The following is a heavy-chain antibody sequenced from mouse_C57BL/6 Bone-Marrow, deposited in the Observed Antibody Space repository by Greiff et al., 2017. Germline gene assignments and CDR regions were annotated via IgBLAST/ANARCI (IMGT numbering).Heavy chain of an antibody. CDR3: ARGSGYPFAY. J-gene: IGHJ3*01. Sequence: EVKLQESGGDLVKPGGSLKLSCAASGFTFSSYGMSWVRQTPDKRLEWVATISSGGSYTYYPDSVKGRFTISRDNAKNTLYLQMSSLKSEDTAMDYCARGSGYPFAYWGQGTLVTVSA. D-gene: IGHD2-2*01. CDR2: ISSGGSYT. CDR1: GFTFSSYG. V-gene: IGHV5-6*01.